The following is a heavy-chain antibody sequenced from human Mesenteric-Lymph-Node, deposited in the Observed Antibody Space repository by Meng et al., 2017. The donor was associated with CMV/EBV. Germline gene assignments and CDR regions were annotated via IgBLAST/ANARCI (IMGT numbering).Heavy chain of an antibody. CDR1: GFTFTEAW. Sequence: GESLKISCATSGFTFTEAWMHWVRQAPGKGLEWVGRIKSNILGATSDYAAPVKGRFTISRDDSKNTVYLQMNSLKTEDTAVYYCTTGVPDAIAVNWFDPWGQGTLVTVSS. V-gene: IGHV3-15*01. D-gene: IGHD2-2*01. CDR2: IKSNILGATS. J-gene: IGHJ5*02. CDR3: TTGVPDAIAVNWFDP.